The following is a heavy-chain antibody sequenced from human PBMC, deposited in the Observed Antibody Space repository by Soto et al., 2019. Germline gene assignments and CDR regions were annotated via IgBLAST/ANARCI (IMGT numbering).Heavy chain of an antibody. CDR2: IIPIFGTA. CDR1: GGTFSSYA. D-gene: IGHD3-22*01. J-gene: IGHJ6*02. CDR3: ARSTYYYDSSGYYYGMDV. Sequence: SVKVSCKASGGTFSSYAISWVRQAPGQGLEWMGGIIPIFGTANYAQKFQGRVTITADESTSTAYMELSSLRSEDTAVYYCARSTYYYDSSGYYYGMDVWGQGTTVTVSS. V-gene: IGHV1-69*13.